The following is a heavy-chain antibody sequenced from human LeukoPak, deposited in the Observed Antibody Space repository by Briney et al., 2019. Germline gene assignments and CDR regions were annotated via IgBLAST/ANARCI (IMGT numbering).Heavy chain of an antibody. D-gene: IGHD1-26*01. CDR2: IYSGGNT. CDR3: VRLMGSGWFDP. CDR1: GFTVSSSP. Sequence: GGSLRLSCAASGFTVSSSPINWVRQAPGRGLEWVSVIYSGGNTFYADSVKGRFTISRHNSENTLYLQMNSLSADHTAVYYCVRLMGSGWFDPWGQGTLVTVFS. V-gene: IGHV3-53*04. J-gene: IGHJ5*02.